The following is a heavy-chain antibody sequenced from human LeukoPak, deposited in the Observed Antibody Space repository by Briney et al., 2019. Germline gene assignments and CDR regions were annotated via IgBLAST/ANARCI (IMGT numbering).Heavy chain of an antibody. J-gene: IGHJ4*02. D-gene: IGHD3-22*01. CDR1: GFTFDDYG. CDR3: ARDGSDSSGYGLDY. V-gene: IGHV3-20*04. CDR2: INWNGGST. Sequence: VGSLRLSCAASGFTFDDYGMSWVRQAPGKGLEWVSGINWNGGSTGYADSVKGRFPISRDNARNSLYLQMNSLRAEDTALYYCARDGSDSSGYGLDYWGQGTLVTVSS.